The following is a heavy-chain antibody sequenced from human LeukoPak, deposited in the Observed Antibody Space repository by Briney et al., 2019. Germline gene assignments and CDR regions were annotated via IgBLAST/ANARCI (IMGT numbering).Heavy chain of an antibody. CDR1: GFTFSSYW. V-gene: IGHV3-7*01. D-gene: IGHD5/OR15-5a*01. CDR3: ARNVYYFDY. Sequence: GGSLRLSCAASGFTFSSYWMSWVRQAPGKGLEWVAYIKEDGSEIYYVDSVKGRFTISRDNAKNSLYLQMNSLRVEDTAVYFCARNVYYFDYWGQGTLATVSS. CDR2: IKEDGSEI. J-gene: IGHJ4*02.